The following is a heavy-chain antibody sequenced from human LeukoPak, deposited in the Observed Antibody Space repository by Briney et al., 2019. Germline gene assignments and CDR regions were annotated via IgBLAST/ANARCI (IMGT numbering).Heavy chain of an antibody. D-gene: IGHD6-13*01. CDR2: ISYDGSTK. V-gene: IGHV3-30*18. CDR3: AKESGSRSYGAYFPH. J-gene: IGHJ1*01. CDR1: GFTFSSHG. Sequence: PGGSLRLSCAASGFTFSSHGMQWVRRAPGKGLEWVAVISYDGSTKYYADSVKGRFTISRDNSKSTLYLQMNSLRAEDTAVYYCAKESGSRSYGAYFPHWGQGTLVTVSS.